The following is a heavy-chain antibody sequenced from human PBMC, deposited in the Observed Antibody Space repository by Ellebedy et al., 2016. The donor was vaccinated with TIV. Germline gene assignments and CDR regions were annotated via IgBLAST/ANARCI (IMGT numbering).Heavy chain of an antibody. J-gene: IGHJ4*02. CDR3: ARHVGDGSHFDY. Sequence: GESLKISCTGSGYTFINYWIGWVRQMPGKGLEWMGIISHTDSDTRYSPSFQGQVTISVDKSINTASLQWSSLKASDSAMYYCARHVGDGSHFDYWGQGTLVTVSS. CDR1: GYTFINYW. V-gene: IGHV5-51*01. CDR2: ISHTDSDT. D-gene: IGHD5-24*01.